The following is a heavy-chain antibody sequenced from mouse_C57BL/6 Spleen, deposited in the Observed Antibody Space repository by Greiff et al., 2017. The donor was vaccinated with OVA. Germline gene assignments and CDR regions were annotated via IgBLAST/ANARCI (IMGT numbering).Heavy chain of an antibody. V-gene: IGHV1-69*01. CDR2: IDPSDSYT. J-gene: IGHJ2*01. CDR1: GYTFTSYW. Sequence: QVQLQQPGAELVMPGASVKLSCKASGYTFTSYWMHWVKQRPGQGLEWIGEIDPSDSYTNYNQKFKGKSTLTVDKSSSTAYMQLSSLTSEDSAVYYCARRLYSNYVDYWGQGTTLTVSS. D-gene: IGHD2-5*01. CDR3: ARRLYSNYVDY.